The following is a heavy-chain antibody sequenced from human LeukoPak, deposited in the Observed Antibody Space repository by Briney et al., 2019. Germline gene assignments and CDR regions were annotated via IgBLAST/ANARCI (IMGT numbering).Heavy chain of an antibody. CDR1: GGSISSYY. D-gene: IGHD3-22*01. V-gene: IGHV4-59*08. Sequence: SETLPLTCTVSGGSISSYYWSWIRPPPGKGLEWIGYIYYSGSTNYNPSLKSRVTISVDTSKNQFSLKLSSVTAADTAVYYCARLTANYYDSSGLFDYWGQGTLVTVSS. CDR2: IYYSGST. J-gene: IGHJ4*02. CDR3: ARLTANYYDSSGLFDY.